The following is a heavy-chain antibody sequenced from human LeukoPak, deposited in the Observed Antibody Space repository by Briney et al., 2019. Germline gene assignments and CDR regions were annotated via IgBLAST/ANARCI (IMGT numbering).Heavy chain of an antibody. Sequence: SETLSLTGAVYGGSLSNYYWSWIRQPPGKGLEWIGEINHSGSTKFNPSLKSRVTILVDMSRSQFSLQLNSVTAADTAVYYCARGPASGSDFAWFDPWGQGTLVTVSS. J-gene: IGHJ5*02. CDR3: ARGPASGSDFAWFDP. V-gene: IGHV4-34*01. D-gene: IGHD3-10*01. CDR1: GGSLSNYY. CDR2: INHSGST.